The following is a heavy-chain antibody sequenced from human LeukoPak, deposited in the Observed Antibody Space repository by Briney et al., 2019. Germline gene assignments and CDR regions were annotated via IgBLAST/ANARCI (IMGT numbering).Heavy chain of an antibody. CDR2: ISAYNGNT. V-gene: IGHV1-18*04. CDR3: ARDPGIVATTPNWFDP. Sequence: ASVTVSCTASGYTFTSYSISWVRQAPGQGLEWIGWISAYNGNTNYAQKLQGRVTMTTDTSTSTAYMELRSLRSDDTAVYYCARDPGIVATTPNWFDPWGQGTLVTVSS. D-gene: IGHD5-12*01. J-gene: IGHJ5*02. CDR1: GYTFTSYS.